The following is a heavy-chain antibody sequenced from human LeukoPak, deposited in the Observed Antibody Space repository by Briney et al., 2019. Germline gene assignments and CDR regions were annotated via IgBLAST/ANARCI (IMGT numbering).Heavy chain of an antibody. V-gene: IGHV5-51*01. J-gene: IGHJ4*02. CDR2: IFPGDSDT. CDR3: ARLSRGYGNDNEAYYFDY. CDR1: GYSFTSYW. Sequence: GESLKISCNGSGYSFTSYWIGWVRQMPGRGLECMGVIFPGDSDTRYSPSFQGQVTISADKSISTAYLQWSSLKASDTAMYFCARLSRGYGNDNEAYYFDYWGQGTLVTVSS. D-gene: IGHD6-25*01.